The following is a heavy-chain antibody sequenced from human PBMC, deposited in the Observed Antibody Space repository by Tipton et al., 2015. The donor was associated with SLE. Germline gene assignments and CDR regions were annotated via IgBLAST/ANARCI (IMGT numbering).Heavy chain of an antibody. D-gene: IGHD2-2*01. Sequence: LRLSCAVSGDSISRVSAFWGWSRQPAGKGLEWIGRISTSGSANYNPSLKSRVTISLDKSKNQFSLKLSSLTAADTAVYYCARFIYYQLLSWFDPWGQGTLVTVSS. CDR1: GDSISRVSAF. CDR2: ISTSGSA. J-gene: IGHJ5*02. CDR3: ARFIYYQLLSWFDP. V-gene: IGHV4-61*02.